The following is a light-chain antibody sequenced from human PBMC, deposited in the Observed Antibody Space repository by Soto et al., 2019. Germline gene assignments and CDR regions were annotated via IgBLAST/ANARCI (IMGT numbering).Light chain of an antibody. CDR2: EVS. V-gene: IGLV2-14*01. CDR3: SSYTSSSSRV. J-gene: IGLJ1*01. CDR1: SSDVGGYIY. Sequence: QSALTQPASVSGYPGQAITISCTGTSSDVGGYIYVSWYQQHPGKAPKLMIYEVSNRPSGVSNRFSGSKSGNTAPLTISGLQAEDEADYYCSSYTSSSSRVFGTGTKVTVL.